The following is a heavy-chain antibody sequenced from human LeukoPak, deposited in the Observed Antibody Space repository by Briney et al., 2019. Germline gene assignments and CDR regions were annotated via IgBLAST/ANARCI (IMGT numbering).Heavy chain of an antibody. CDR2: IYPGDSDT. CDR1: GYSFTTNW. J-gene: IGHJ4*02. CDR3: ARTITMVRGVIIFPNYFDY. D-gene: IGHD3-10*01. V-gene: IGHV5-51*01. Sequence: GESLKISCKGSGYSFTTNWIGWVRQMPGKGLEWMGIIYPGDSDTRYSPSFQGQVTISADKSISTAYLRWSGLKASDTAIYYCARTITMVRGVIIFPNYFDYWGQGTLVTVSS.